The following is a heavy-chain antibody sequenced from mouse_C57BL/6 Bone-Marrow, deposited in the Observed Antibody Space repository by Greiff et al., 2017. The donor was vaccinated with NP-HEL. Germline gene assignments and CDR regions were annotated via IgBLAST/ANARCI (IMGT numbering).Heavy chain of an antibody. CDR3: ARPGGSHYYAMDY. V-gene: IGHV1-81*01. CDR1: GYTFTSYG. D-gene: IGHD1-1*01. Sequence: QVQLKESGAELARPGASVKLSCKASGYTFTSYGISWVKQRTGQGLEWIGEIYPRSGNTYYNEKFKGKATLTADKSSSTAYMELRSLTSEDSAVYFCARPGGSHYYAMDYWGQGTSVTVSS. J-gene: IGHJ4*01. CDR2: IYPRSGNT.